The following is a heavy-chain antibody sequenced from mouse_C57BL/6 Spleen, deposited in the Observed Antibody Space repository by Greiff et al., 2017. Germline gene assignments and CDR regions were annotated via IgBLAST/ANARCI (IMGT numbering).Heavy chain of an antibody. D-gene: IGHD1-1*01. CDR3: TRVDYGSNYKNYFGY. CDR1: GFTFRSYA. V-gene: IGHV5-9-1*02. Sequence: EVKLMESGAGLVKPGGSLKFSCAASGFTFRSYAMSWVRQTPEKRLEWVAYISSGGDYIYYADTVKGRFTISRDNARNTLYLQMSSLKSEDTAMYYCTRVDYGSNYKNYFGYCGQGTTRTVST. CDR2: ISSGGDYI. J-gene: IGHJ2*01.